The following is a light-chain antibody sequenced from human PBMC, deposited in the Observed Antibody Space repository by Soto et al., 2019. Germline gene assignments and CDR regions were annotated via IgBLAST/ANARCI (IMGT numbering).Light chain of an antibody. J-gene: IGLJ1*01. V-gene: IGLV2-14*01. CDR3: SSFSSSSTRYL. Sequence: QSVLTQPASVSGSPGQPITISCTGTSSDVGAYNYVSWYQQHPGEAPKLMIFGVSNRPSGVSNRFSGSKSGNTASLTISGLQAEDEADYYCSSFSSSSTRYLLGTGTKVTVL. CDR1: SSDVGAYNY. CDR2: GVS.